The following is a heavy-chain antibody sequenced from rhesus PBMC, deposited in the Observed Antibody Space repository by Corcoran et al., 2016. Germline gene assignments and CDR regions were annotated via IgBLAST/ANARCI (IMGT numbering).Heavy chain of an antibody. Sequence: QLQLQESGPGLVKPSETLSLTCAVSGGSISSTYCSWIPQPPGKGLGWIGRIAGSGGSTDYNPSLKSRVTISPDTSKNQFSLKLSSVTAADTAVYYCARDITRMITVTGYGLDSWGQGVVVTVSS. V-gene: IGHV4-173*01. CDR1: GGSISSTY. CDR2: IAGSGGST. J-gene: IGHJ6*01. CDR3: ARDITRMITVTGYGLDS. D-gene: IGHD3-9*01.